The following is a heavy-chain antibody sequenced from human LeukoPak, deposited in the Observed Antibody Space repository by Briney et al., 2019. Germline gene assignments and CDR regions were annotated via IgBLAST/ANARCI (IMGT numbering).Heavy chain of an antibody. D-gene: IGHD3-3*01. J-gene: IGHJ3*02. CDR1: GGSVSDYY. CDR2: IYYTET. V-gene: IGHV4-59*02. CDR3: ARGLNNRKSGRRFDVFEI. Sequence: PSETLSLTCTVSGGSVSDYYWSWIRQSPGKGLEWIGYIYYTETSYNPSLKSRVTISADTSKNQFSLKLYSVTAADTAVYYCARGLNNRKSGRRFDVFEIWGQGTMVTVSS.